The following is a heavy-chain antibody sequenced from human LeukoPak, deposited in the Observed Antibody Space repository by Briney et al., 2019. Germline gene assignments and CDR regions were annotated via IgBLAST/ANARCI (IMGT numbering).Heavy chain of an antibody. J-gene: IGHJ4*02. D-gene: IGHD3-22*01. V-gene: IGHV3-30*04. CDR3: AKHLNYYDSSGTRRNFDY. CDR1: GFTFSDSA. CDR2: ISNDGFNK. Sequence: GGSLRLSCAASGFTFSDSAIHWVRQAPGKGLDWVALISNDGFNKYYTDSVRGRFTISRDNSKNTLFLQMNSLRAEDTAVYYCAKHLNYYDSSGTRRNFDYWGQGTLVTVSS.